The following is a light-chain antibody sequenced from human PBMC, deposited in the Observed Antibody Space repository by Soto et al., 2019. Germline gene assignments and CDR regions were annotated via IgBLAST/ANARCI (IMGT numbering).Light chain of an antibody. CDR1: TSEIAFSEQ. V-gene: IGLV2-14*03. CDR3: SVHRDSTTRL. J-gene: IGLJ1*01. Sequence: QSVLTQPASVSGSPGQSISISCTATTSEIAFSEQISWYQQLPSKAPKLKNFDVNKRPSGLSYRFSCSKSGKTASLNISGLQAEDEAFYFCSVHRDSTTRLFGPGTKVTVL. CDR2: DVN.